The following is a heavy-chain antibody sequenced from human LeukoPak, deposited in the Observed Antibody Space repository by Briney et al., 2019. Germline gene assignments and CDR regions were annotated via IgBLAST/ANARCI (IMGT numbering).Heavy chain of an antibody. J-gene: IGHJ2*01. CDR2: MNAYGRTI. CDR3: ARAGNYYFDL. V-gene: IGHV3-74*01. Sequence: LSGGPLRLFCAASGFTFSSSWTHWVRQGPGKGLVWVARMNAYGRTINYADSVKGRFTISRDNAKNTLYLQMNSLRTEDAAVYYCARAGNYYFDLWGRGTQVTVSS. CDR1: GFTFSSSW. D-gene: IGHD1-7*01.